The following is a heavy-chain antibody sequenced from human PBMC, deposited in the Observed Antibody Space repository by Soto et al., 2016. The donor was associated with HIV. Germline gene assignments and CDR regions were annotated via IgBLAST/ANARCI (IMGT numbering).Heavy chain of an antibody. Sequence: EVQLLESGGDLIQPGGSLRLSCAASGFTFSSYAMSWVRQAPGRGLEWVSAITGSGGSTYYADSVKGRFTISRDNSKNTLYLQMNSLRAEDTAVYYCAKGQRPGIAVYWGQGTLVTVSS. CDR1: GFTFSSYA. D-gene: IGHD6-19*01. CDR3: AKGQRPGIAVY. V-gene: IGHV3-23*01. J-gene: IGHJ4*02. CDR2: ITGSGGST.